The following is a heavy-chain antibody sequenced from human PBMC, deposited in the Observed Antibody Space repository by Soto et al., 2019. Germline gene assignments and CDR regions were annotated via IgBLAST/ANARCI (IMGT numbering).Heavy chain of an antibody. CDR3: AKDGAGGGNFDY. CDR1: GFTFSSYA. V-gene: IGHV3-23*01. D-gene: IGHD3-16*01. Sequence: EVQLLESGGGLVQPGGSLRLSCAASGFTFSSYAMSWVRQAPGKGLEWVSAISGSGGSTYYADSVKGRFTISRDNSKNPLYLQMNSLRAADTAVYYCAKDGAGGGNFDYWGQGTLVTVSS. J-gene: IGHJ4*02. CDR2: ISGSGGST.